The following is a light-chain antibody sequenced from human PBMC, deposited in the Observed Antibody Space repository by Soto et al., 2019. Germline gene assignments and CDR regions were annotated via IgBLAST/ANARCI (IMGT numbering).Light chain of an antibody. V-gene: IGLV2-14*01. CDR1: GSDIGNYNY. Sequence: QSALTQPASVSGSPGQSITISCTGTGSDIGNYNYVSWYQQHPGKAPKLMIYGVSNRPSGVSNRFSGSKSGNAASLTISGLQAEDEADYYCSSYTSYTTLWVFGGGTKLNVL. J-gene: IGLJ3*02. CDR2: GVS. CDR3: SSYTSYTTLWV.